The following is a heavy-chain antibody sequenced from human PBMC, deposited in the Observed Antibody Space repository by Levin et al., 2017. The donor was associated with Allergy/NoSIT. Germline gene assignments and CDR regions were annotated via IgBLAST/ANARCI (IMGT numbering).Heavy chain of an antibody. CDR1: GGSFSGYY. V-gene: IGHV4-34*01. Sequence: GSLRLSCAVYGGSFSGYYWSWIRQPPGKGLEWIGEINHSGSTNYNPSLKSRVTISVDTSKNQFSLKLSSVTAADTAVYYCARARGWRVVVVPAARLRAFDIWGQGTMVTVSS. CDR3: ARARGWRVVVVPAARLRAFDI. J-gene: IGHJ3*02. CDR2: INHSGST. D-gene: IGHD2-2*01.